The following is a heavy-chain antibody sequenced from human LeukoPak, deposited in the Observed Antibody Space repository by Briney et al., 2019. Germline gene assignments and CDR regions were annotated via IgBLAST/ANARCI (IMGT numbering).Heavy chain of an antibody. CDR3: AREVPYYDILTGYGNYFDY. D-gene: IGHD3-9*01. V-gene: IGHV1-18*01. CDR2: ISAYNGNT. CDR1: GYTLTSYG. Sequence: GASVKVSCKASGYTLTSYGISWVRQAPGQGLEWMGWISAYNGNTNYAQKLQGRVTMTTDTSTSTAYMGLRSLRSDDTAVYYCAREVPYYDILTGYGNYFDYWGQGTLVTVSS. J-gene: IGHJ4*02.